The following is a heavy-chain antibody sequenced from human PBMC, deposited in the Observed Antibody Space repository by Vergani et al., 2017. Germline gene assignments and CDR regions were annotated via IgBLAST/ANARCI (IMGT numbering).Heavy chain of an antibody. V-gene: IGHV4-61*08. Sequence: QVQLQESGPGLVKPSQTLSLTCTVSGGSISSGGYYWSWIRQPPGKGLEWIGYIYYSGSTNYNPSLKSRVTISVDTSKNQFSLKLSSVTAADTAVYYCAREGNYEYYFDYWGQGTLVTVSS. D-gene: IGHD4-11*01. CDR1: GGSISSGGYY. J-gene: IGHJ4*02. CDR2: IYYSGST. CDR3: AREGNYEYYFDY.